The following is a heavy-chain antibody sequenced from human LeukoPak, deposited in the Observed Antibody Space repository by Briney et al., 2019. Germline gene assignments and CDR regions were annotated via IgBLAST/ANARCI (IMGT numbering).Heavy chain of an antibody. CDR2: INYSGST. V-gene: IGHV4-59*01. CDR1: GGSITTYY. CDR3: ARAQLNLLVDFGMDV. Sequence: PSETLSLTCTVSGGSITTYYWTWIRQPPGKGLEWIGYINYSGSTNYNPSLKSRVTISVDTSKNQFSLKLSSVTAADTAVYYCARAQLNLLVDFGMDVWGQGTTVTVSS. J-gene: IGHJ6*02. D-gene: IGHD1-1*01.